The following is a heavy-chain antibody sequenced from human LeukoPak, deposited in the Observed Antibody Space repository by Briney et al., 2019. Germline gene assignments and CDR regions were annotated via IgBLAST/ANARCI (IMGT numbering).Heavy chain of an antibody. CDR2: MNPNSGNT. J-gene: IGHJ3*02. V-gene: IGHV1-8*01. CDR1: GYTFTSYD. CDR3: AIVGGPGGILEGAFDI. D-gene: IGHD3-3*01. Sequence: ASVKVSCKASGYTFTSYDINWVRQATGQGLEWMGWMNPNSGNTGYAQKFQGRVTMTRNTSIGTAYMELSSLRSEDTAVYYCAIVGGPGGILEGAFDIWGQGTMVTVSS.